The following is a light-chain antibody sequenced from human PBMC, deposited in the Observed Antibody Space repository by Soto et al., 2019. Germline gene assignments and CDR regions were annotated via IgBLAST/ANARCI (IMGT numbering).Light chain of an antibody. CDR1: QSVSSN. CDR2: GAS. Sequence: EIVMTQSPATLSLSHGERATLSCRASQSVSSNLAWYQQKPGQAPRLLIYGASTRATGIPARFSGSGSGTEFTLTISSLQSEDFAVYYCQQYNNWPFTFGQGTKVDI. CDR3: QQYNNWPFT. V-gene: IGKV3-15*01. J-gene: IGKJ1*01.